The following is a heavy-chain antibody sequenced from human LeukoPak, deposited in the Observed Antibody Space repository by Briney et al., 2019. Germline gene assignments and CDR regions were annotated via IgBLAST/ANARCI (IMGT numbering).Heavy chain of an antibody. J-gene: IGHJ6*03. Sequence: SETLSLTCTVSGGSISSYYWSWIRQPPGKGLEWIGYIYYSGSTNYNPSLKSRVTISVDTSKNQFSLKLSSVTAADTAVYYCAREGEVDWYYYMDVWAKGPRSPSP. CDR2: IYYSGST. CDR1: GGSISSYY. V-gene: IGHV4-59*01. D-gene: IGHD3/OR15-3a*01. CDR3: AREGEVDWYYYMDV.